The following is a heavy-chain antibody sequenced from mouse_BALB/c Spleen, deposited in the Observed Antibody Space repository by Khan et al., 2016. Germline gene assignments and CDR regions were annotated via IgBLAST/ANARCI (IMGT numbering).Heavy chain of an antibody. J-gene: IGHJ3*01. CDR2: IDPANGNT. V-gene: IGHV14-3*02. CDR1: GFNIKDTY. CDR3: ARSPYDYDVGFAY. D-gene: IGHD2-4*01. Sequence: VQLQQPGAELVKPGASVKLSCTASGFNIKDTYMHWVKQSPEQGLEWIGRIDPANGNTKYDPKFQGKATITADTSSNTAYLQLSSLTSEDTAVYYCARSPYDYDVGFAYWGQGTLVTVSA.